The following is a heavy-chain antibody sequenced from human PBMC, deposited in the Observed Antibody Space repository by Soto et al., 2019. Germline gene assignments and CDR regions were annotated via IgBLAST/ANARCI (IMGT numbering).Heavy chain of an antibody. D-gene: IGHD2-2*01. CDR2: IYYSGST. CDR3: ARHPFSRPPSLVLSNFDI. J-gene: IGHJ3*02. Sequence: QLQLQESGPGLVKPSETLSLTCTVSGGSISSSSYYWGWIRQPPGKGLEWIGSIYYSGSTYYNPSLKSRVTISVDTSKNQFSLKLSSVTAADTAVYYCARHPFSRPPSLVLSNFDIWGQGTMVTVSS. CDR1: GGSISSSSYY. V-gene: IGHV4-39*01.